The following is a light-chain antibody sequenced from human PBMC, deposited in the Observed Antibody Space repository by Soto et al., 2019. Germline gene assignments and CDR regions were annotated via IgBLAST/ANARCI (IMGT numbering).Light chain of an antibody. CDR2: DAS. CDR1: QSVRNS. CDR3: QHYNNWPLT. J-gene: IGKJ2*01. V-gene: IGKV3-15*01. Sequence: EIVMTQSPATLSVSPGERATLSCRASQSVRNSLAWYQQKPGQAPRLLIYDASTRATSIPARFSGSGSGTEFTLTISSLQSEDFALYYCQHYNNWPLTFGQGTKLEIK.